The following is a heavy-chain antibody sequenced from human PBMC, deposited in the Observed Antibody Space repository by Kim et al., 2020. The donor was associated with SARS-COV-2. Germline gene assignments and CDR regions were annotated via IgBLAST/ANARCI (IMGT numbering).Heavy chain of an antibody. CDR1: GFTFSSYA. Sequence: GGSLRLSCAASGFTFSSYAMSWVRQAPGKGLEWVSAISGGGGSTYYADFVKGRFTISRDNSKNTLYLQMNSLRAEDTAVYYCAKDPEKTYYNYYFDYWGQGTLVTVSS. J-gene: IGHJ4*02. V-gene: IGHV3-23*01. D-gene: IGHD1-1*01. CDR2: ISGGGGST. CDR3: AKDPEKTYYNYYFDY.